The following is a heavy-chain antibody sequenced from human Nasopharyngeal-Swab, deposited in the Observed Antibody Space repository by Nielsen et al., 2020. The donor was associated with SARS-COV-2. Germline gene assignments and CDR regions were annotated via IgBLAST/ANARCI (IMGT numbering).Heavy chain of an antibody. CDR2: ISGFDITT. CDR1: GFTLSSYA. D-gene: IGHD1-26*01. Sequence: GESLKISYATSGFTLSSYAMSWVRQAPGKGLEWVSSISGFDITTYYADSVKGRFTVSRDSFRNTLYLQMNSLRAEDTAVYYCAKVPISEWVTHYFDSWGQGTLVTVSS. CDR3: AKVPISEWVTHYFDS. J-gene: IGHJ4*02. V-gene: IGHV3-23*01.